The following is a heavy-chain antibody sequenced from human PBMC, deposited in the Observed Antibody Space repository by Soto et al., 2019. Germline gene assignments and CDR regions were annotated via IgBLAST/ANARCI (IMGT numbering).Heavy chain of an antibody. J-gene: IGHJ6*02. CDR3: ASLTYGSGSSYYYYGMDV. D-gene: IGHD3-10*01. V-gene: IGHV1-24*01. Sequence: ASVKVSCKVSGYTLTELSMHWVRQAPGKGLEWMGGFDPEDGETIYAQKFQGRVTMTEDTSTDTAYMELSSLRSEDTAVYYCASLTYGSGSSYYYYGMDVWGQGTTVTVS. CDR1: GYTLTELS. CDR2: FDPEDGET.